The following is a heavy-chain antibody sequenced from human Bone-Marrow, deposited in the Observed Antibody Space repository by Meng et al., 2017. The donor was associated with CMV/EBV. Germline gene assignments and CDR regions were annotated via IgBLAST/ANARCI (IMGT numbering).Heavy chain of an antibody. CDR3: ATDRGTRNS. CDR2: IKSKTDGGTS. J-gene: IGHJ5*02. V-gene: IGHV3-15*01. CDR1: GFTFSKVW. D-gene: IGHD3-10*01. Sequence: GGSLRLSCAASGFTFSKVWMSWVRQAPGKGLEWVGRIKSKTDGGTSDYAAPVKGRIAISRDDSKNTLYLQMDSLKTDDTGVYYCATDRGTRNSWARGTLVTFSS.